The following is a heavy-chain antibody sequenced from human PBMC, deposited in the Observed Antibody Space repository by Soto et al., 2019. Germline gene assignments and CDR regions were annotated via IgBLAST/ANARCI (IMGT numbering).Heavy chain of an antibody. CDR1: SFTISSYP. D-gene: IGHD1-1*01. Sequence: PGGSLRLSCAAASFTISSYPMHWVRQAPGKGLEWVAVISYDGSKEYNADSVKGRFSISRDNSKNTLYLQMNSLRAEDTAVYYCARDRWSSYNGNNFHYYGMDVWGQGTTVTVSS. CDR3: ARDRWSSYNGNNFHYYGMDV. V-gene: IGHV3-30-3*01. CDR2: ISYDGSKE. J-gene: IGHJ6*02.